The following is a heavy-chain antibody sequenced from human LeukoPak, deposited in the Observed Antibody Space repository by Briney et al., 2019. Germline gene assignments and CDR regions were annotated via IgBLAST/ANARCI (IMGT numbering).Heavy chain of an antibody. J-gene: IGHJ4*02. CDR2: IYHSGST. CDR3: ARIITMIRGERSGYFAS. CDR1: GYGISSDYY. V-gene: IGHV4-38-2*01. Sequence: PSETLSLTCAVSGYGISSDYYWGWIRQSPGKGLEWMASIYHSGSTYYNPSLKNRVTISVDTSKGQLSLELISVTAADTAVYYCARIITMIRGERSGYFASWGQGTLVTVSS. D-gene: IGHD3-10*01.